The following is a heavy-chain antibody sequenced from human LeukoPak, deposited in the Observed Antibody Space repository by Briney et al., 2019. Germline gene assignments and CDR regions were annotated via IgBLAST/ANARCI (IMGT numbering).Heavy chain of an antibody. Sequence: GGSLRLSCAASGFTFSSYEMNWVRQAPGKGLEWVSYISSSGSTIYYADSVKGRFTISRDNAKNSLYLQMNSLRAEDTAVYYCARKMRILTGRDYWGQGTPVTVSS. CDR2: ISSSGSTI. CDR1: GFTFSSYE. D-gene: IGHD3-9*01. CDR3: ARKMRILTGRDY. V-gene: IGHV3-48*03. J-gene: IGHJ4*02.